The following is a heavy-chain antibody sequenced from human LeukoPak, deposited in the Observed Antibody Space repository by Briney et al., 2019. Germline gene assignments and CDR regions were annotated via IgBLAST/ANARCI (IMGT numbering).Heavy chain of an antibody. V-gene: IGHV1-69*13. D-gene: IGHD5-18*01. J-gene: IGHJ6*03. CDR3: ARDVYSYGPRGYYYYYMDV. Sequence: SVKVSCKASGGTFSSYAISWMRQAPGQGLEWMGGIIPIFGTANYAQKFQGRVTITADESTSTAYMELSSLRSEDTAVYYCARDVYSYGPRGYYYYYMDVWGKGTTVTVSS. CDR2: IIPIFGTA. CDR1: GGTFSSYA.